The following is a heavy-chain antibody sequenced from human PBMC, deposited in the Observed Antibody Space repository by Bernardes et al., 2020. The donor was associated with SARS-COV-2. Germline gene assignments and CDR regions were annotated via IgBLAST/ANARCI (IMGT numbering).Heavy chain of an antibody. CDR2: IYNSGNT. Sequence: SETLSLTCTVSGGSISSYYWSWIRQPPGKGLEWIGYIYNSGNTYYNPSLKSRVTISVDTSKNQFSLKLNSVTAADTAVYHCARGVRDSTILAPGTHDYYFDYWGQGTLVTVSS. V-gene: IGHV4-59*12. CDR1: GGSISSYY. D-gene: IGHD6-13*01. CDR3: ARGVRDSTILAPGTHDYYFDY. J-gene: IGHJ4*02.